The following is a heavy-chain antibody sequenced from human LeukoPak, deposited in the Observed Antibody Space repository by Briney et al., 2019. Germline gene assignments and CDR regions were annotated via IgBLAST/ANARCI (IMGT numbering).Heavy chain of an antibody. J-gene: IGHJ4*02. Sequence: GGSLRLSCAASGFTFSAYAMNWVRQAPGKGLEWVSYISSSGSTIYYADSVKGRFTISRDNAKSSLYLQMNSLRAEDTAIYYCARERSLWYSSSWYVGYFDYWGQGTLVTVSS. CDR1: GFTFSAYA. V-gene: IGHV3-48*03. D-gene: IGHD6-13*01. CDR3: ARERSLWYSSSWYVGYFDY. CDR2: ISSSGSTI.